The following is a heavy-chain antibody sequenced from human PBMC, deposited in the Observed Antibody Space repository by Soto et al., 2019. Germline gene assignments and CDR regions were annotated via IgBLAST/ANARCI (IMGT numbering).Heavy chain of an antibody. CDR1: GFTFSSYA. V-gene: IGHV3-30-3*01. CDR3: ARSAGGGNSAGDDY. D-gene: IGHD2-21*02. Sequence: QVQLVESGGGVVQPGRSLRLSCAASGFTFSSYAMHWVRQAPGKGLEWVAVISYDGSNKYYADSVKGRFTISRDNSKNTLELQMYSLRAEDTAGYYWARSAGGGNSAGDDYWGQGTLVTVSS. J-gene: IGHJ4*02. CDR2: ISYDGSNK.